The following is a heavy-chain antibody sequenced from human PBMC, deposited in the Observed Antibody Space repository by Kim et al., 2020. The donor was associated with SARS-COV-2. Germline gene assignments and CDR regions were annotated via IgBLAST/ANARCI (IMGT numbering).Heavy chain of an antibody. D-gene: IGHD3-10*01. CDR3: VVGSGRQERLNNKRFDY. J-gene: IGHJ4*02. CDR1: GFTFSSYG. V-gene: IGHV3-33*01. CDR2: IWYDGSNK. Sequence: GGSLRLSCAASGFTFSSYGMHWVRQAPGKGLEWVAVIWYDGSNKYYADSVKGRFTISRDNSKNTLYLQMNSLRAEDTAVYYCVVGSGRQERLNNKRFDYWGQGTLVTVSS.